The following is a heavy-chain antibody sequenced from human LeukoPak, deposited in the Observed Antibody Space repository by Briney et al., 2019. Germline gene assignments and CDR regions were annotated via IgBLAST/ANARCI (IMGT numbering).Heavy chain of an antibody. J-gene: IGHJ3*02. CDR2: IYPGDSDT. CDR3: ARADPLAYTMVRGVEDAFDI. CDR1: GYSFTSYW. D-gene: IGHD3-10*01. V-gene: IGHV5-51*01. Sequence: GESLKISCKGSGYSFTSYWIGWVRQMPGKGLEWMGIIYPGDSDTRYSPSFQGQVTISADKSIGTAYLQWSSLKASDTAMYYCARADPLAYTMVRGVEDAFDIWGQGTMVTASS.